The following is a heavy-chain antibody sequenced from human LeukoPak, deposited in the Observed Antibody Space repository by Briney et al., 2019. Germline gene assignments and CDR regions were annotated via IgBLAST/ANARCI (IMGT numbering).Heavy chain of an antibody. Sequence: PGGSLRLSCAASGFTYSRFAMNWVRQAPGKGLEWVAVIGNAGSFEHYADSLKGRFSISRDNSNTLYLQMNSLRVEDTAVYYCAREDKGEGGSAFDIWGQGTMVTVSS. D-gene: IGHD3-16*01. CDR3: AREDKGEGGSAFDI. CDR1: GFTYSRFA. J-gene: IGHJ3*02. V-gene: IGHV3-30*04. CDR2: IGNAGSFE.